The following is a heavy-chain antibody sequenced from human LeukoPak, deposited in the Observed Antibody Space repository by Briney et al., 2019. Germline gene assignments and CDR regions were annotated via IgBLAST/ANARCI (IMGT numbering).Heavy chain of an antibody. Sequence: ASVKVSCKASGYAFNIYDINWVRQATGQGLEWMGWMSPDSGNTGFVQKFQGRVTMTRNTSITTAYMELSSLRFEDTAVYYCAVHLPGDYLDRWGQGTLVTVSS. CDR2: MSPDSGNT. J-gene: IGHJ4*02. V-gene: IGHV1-8*01. CDR3: AVHLPGDYLDR. CDR1: GYAFNIYD.